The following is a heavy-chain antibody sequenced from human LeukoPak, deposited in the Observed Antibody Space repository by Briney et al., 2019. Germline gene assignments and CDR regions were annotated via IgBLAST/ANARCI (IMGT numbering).Heavy chain of an antibody. J-gene: IGHJ4*02. D-gene: IGHD3-10*01. V-gene: IGHV4-59*01. CDR1: GGSISSYY. CDR2: IYYSGST. CDR3: ARVGGEVWFGEPQSRYFDY. Sequence: KPSETLSLTCTVSGGSISSYYWSWIRQPPGKGLEWIGYIYYSGSTNYNPSLKSRVTISVDTSKNQFSLKLSSVTAADTAVYYCARVGGEVWFGEPQSRYFDYWGQGTLVTVSS.